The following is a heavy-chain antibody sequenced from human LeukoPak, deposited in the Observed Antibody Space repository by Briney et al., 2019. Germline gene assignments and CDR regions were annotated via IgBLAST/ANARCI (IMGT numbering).Heavy chain of an antibody. J-gene: IGHJ4*02. CDR1: GFTFSSYG. D-gene: IGHD2-2*01. Sequence: GGSLRLSCAASGFTFSSYGMHWVRQAPGKGLEWVAFIRYDGSNKYYADSVKGRFTISRDNSKNTLYLQMNSLRAEDTAVYYCAKYCSSTSWSSYISGFHYFDYWGQETLVTVSS. CDR3: AKYCSSTSWSSYISGFHYFDY. CDR2: IRYDGSNK. V-gene: IGHV3-30*02.